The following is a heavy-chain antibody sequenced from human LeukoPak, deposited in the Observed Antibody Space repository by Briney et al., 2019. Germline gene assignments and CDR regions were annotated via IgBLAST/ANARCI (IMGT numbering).Heavy chain of an antibody. CDR1: GFPLSSYA. CDR3: ARAPAGGSYFDY. Sequence: QLGGSLRLSCAASGFPLSSYAMSWVRQASGKGLEWVSATSSSDPGTYYADSVRGRFTISRDNSKNTLYLQMNSLRAEDTAVYYCARAPAGGSYFDYWGQGTLVTVSS. D-gene: IGHD1-26*01. V-gene: IGHV3-23*01. J-gene: IGHJ4*02. CDR2: TSSSDPGT.